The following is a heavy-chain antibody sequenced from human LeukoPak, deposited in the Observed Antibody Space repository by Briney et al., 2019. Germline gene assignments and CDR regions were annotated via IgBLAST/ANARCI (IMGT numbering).Heavy chain of an antibody. CDR1: GGSFSGYY. D-gene: IGHD1-26*01. J-gene: IGHJ4*02. Sequence: SETLSLTCAVYGGSFSGYYWSWIRQPPGKGPEWIGEINHSGSTNYNPSLKSRVTISVDTSKNQFSLKLSSVTAADTAVYYCARGLGIVGATNALHFDYWGQGTLVTVSS. CDR3: ARGLGIVGATNALHFDY. CDR2: INHSGST. V-gene: IGHV4-34*01.